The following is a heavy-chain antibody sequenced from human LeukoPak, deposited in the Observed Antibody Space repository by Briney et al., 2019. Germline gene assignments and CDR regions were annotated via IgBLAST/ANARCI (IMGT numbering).Heavy chain of an antibody. CDR3: ARGGLLRDIDY. CDR2: IYYGGST. V-gene: IGHV4-39*01. CDR1: GGSISSSSYY. Sequence: SETLSLTCTVSGGSISSSSYYWGWIRQPPGKGLEWIGTIYYGGSTYSNPSLKSRVTMSVHTSKNQFSLRLSSVSAADTAVYYCARGGLLRDIDYWGQGTLVTVSS. D-gene: IGHD1-26*01. J-gene: IGHJ4*02.